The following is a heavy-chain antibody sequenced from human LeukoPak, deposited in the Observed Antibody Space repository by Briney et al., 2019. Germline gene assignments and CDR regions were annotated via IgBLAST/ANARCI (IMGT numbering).Heavy chain of an antibody. CDR3: TRMRGYTYGYWYLDL. V-gene: IGHV1-8*01. D-gene: IGHD5-18*01. CDR1: GYTFSSYD. CDR2: MNPGSGNT. Sequence: GASVKVSCKAAGYTFSSYDINWVRQAPGQGLEYMGWMNPGSGNTGYTQKFQGRITMTRGTSIGTAYMELSSLKSEDTALYYRTRMRGYTYGYWYLDLWGRGNLVTVSS. J-gene: IGHJ2*01.